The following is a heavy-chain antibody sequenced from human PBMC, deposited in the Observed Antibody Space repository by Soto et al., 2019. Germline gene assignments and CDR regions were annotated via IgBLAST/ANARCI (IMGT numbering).Heavy chain of an antibody. D-gene: IGHD2-21*01. J-gene: IGHJ4*02. Sequence: EVQLVESGGGLDQPGGPLSFPCEAPGLTSGVYELNWVPRPQGKGLEWVSYISSSGSTIYNADSVKGRFTISRDNANNSLYLQMNSLRAEDTAVYYCASLGVFFLDYWGQGTLVTVSS. CDR2: ISSSGSTI. V-gene: IGHV3-48*03. CDR3: ASLGVFFLDY. CDR1: GLTSGVYE.